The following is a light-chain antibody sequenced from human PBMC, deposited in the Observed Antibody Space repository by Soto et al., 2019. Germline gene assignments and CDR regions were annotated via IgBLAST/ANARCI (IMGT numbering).Light chain of an antibody. CDR3: QQSFKTPFT. Sequence: EIVLTQSPATLSLSPGERATLSCRASQSVSSYLAWYQQKPGQAPRLLIYDASNRATGIPARFSGSGSGTDFTLTISSLEPEDFATYFCQQSFKTPFTFGQGT. J-gene: IGKJ2*01. CDR2: DAS. CDR1: QSVSSY. V-gene: IGKV3-11*01.